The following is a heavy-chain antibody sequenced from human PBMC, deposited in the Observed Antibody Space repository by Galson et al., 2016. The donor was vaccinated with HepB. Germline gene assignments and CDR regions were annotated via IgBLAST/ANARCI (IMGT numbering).Heavy chain of an antibody. CDR2: INSDGSST. D-gene: IGHD3-10*01. Sequence: SLRLSCAASGFTFTSYWIHWVRQVPGEGLVWVSRINSDGSSTHYEDSVRGRFTISRDNAKNTVYLQMNSLRVEDTAVYYCARVGVIPYYYYGMDVWGQGTMVIVSS. J-gene: IGHJ6*01. CDR3: ARVGVIPYYYYGMDV. V-gene: IGHV3-74*01. CDR1: GFTFTSYW.